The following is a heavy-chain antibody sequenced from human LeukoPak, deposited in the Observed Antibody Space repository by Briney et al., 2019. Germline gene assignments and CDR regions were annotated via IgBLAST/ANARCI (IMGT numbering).Heavy chain of an antibody. Sequence: PGGSLRLSCAASGFTFSSYSMNWVRQAPGKGLEWVSSISSSSSYIYYADSVKGRFTISRDNAKTSLYLQMNSLRAEDTAVYYCARSPSIVLMVYAPSAWYFDLWGRGTLVTVSS. CDR2: ISSSSSYI. CDR3: ARSPSIVLMVYAPSAWYFDL. CDR1: GFTFSSYS. J-gene: IGHJ2*01. D-gene: IGHD2-8*01. V-gene: IGHV3-21*01.